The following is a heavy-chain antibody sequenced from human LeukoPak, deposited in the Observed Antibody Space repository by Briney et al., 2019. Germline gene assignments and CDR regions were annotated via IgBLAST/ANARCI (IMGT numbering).Heavy chain of an antibody. CDR1: GFRFSRYW. CDR3: ARARIPGRWDPIRYFDWEYYYYMDV. V-gene: IGHV3-21*01. J-gene: IGHJ6*03. D-gene: IGHD3-9*01. CDR2: ISSSSSYI. Sequence: KSGGSLRLSCAASGFRFSRYWMSWVRQAPGKGLEWVSSISSSSSYIYYADSVKGRFTISRDNAKNSLYLQMNSLRAEDTAVYYCARARIPGRWDPIRYFDWEYYYYMDVWGKGTTVTISS.